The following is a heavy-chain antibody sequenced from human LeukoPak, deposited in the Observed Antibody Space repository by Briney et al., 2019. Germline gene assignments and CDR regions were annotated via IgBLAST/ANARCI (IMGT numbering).Heavy chain of an antibody. CDR2: IKQDGSEK. CDR3: TREAAAGIDY. D-gene: IGHD6-13*01. Sequence: GGSLRLSCAASGFTFSTYWMSWVRQAPEKGLEWVANIKQDGSEKYYLDSVKGRFTISRDNAKNSLYLQMNSLRAEDTAVYFCTREAAAGIDYWGQGTLVTVSS. CDR1: GFTFSTYW. V-gene: IGHV3-7*01. J-gene: IGHJ4*02.